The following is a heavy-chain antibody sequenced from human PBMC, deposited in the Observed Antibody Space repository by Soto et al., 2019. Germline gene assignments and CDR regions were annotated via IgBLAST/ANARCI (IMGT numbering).Heavy chain of an antibody. CDR3: AIEGALKPISA. Sequence: GGSLRLSCAASGFTFSSYNMNWVRQAPGKGLEWVSHISGTSVYIHYADSVKGRFTISRDNAKNSVYLQMDSLRVEDTAVYYCAIEGALKPISAWGQGALVTVSS. CDR1: GFTFSSYN. CDR2: ISGTSVYI. J-gene: IGHJ5*02. V-gene: IGHV3-21*01.